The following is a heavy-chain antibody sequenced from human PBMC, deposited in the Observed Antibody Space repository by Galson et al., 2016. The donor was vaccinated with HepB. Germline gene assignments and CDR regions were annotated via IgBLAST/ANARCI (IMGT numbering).Heavy chain of an antibody. D-gene: IGHD3-16*01. CDR3: ARPRGTSYYYYGMDV. CDR2: ISHDGSNK. CDR1: GFTFSTYA. V-gene: IGHV3-30-3*01. Sequence: SLRLSCAVSGFTFSTYAMHWVRQSPGKGLEWVAVISHDGSNKFYADSVKGRFTISRDSSKNTLFLQMNSLRAEDTAVYYCARPRGTSYYYYGMDVWGQGTTVSVSS. J-gene: IGHJ6*02.